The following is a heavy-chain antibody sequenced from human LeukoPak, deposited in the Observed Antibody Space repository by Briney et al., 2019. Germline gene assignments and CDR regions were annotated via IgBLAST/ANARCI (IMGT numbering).Heavy chain of an antibody. V-gene: IGHV3-21*01. J-gene: IGHJ4*02. CDR1: GFTFSIYW. Sequence: NPGGSLRLSCAASGFTFSIYWMSWVRQAPGKGREWVSSISSSSSYIYYADSVKGRFTISRDNAKNSLYLQMNSLRAEDTAVYYCARGKGYDSSGYYYWGQGTLVTVSS. CDR3: ARGKGYDSSGYYY. D-gene: IGHD3-22*01. CDR2: ISSSSSYI.